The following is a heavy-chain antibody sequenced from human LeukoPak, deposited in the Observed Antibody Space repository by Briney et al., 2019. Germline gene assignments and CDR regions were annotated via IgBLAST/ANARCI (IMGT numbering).Heavy chain of an antibody. CDR3: ARHCWTSYYYMDV. V-gene: IGHV4-39*01. CDR1: GGSISSSTYY. D-gene: IGHD3/OR15-3a*01. Sequence: ASETLSLTCTVSGGSISSSTYYWSWIRQPPGKGLEWIGSIYYDGNTYYNPSLKSRVTISVDTSKNQFSLKLSSVTAADTAVYYCARHCWTSYYYMDVWGKGTTVTVSS. CDR2: IYYDGNT. J-gene: IGHJ6*03.